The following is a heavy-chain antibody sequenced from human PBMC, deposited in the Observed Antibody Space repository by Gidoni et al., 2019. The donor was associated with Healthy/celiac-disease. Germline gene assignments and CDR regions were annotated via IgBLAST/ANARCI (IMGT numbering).Heavy chain of an antibody. D-gene: IGHD2-15*01. CDR2: IITIFGTA. V-gene: IGHV1-69*01. Sequence: QVQLVQSGAEVKKPGSSVKVSCKASGGTLSSYAISWVRQAPGQGLEWMGGIITIFGTANYAQKFQGRVTITADESTSTAYMELSSLRSEDTAVYYCARAGGEMNIVVPHYGMDVWGQGTTVTVSS. CDR3: ARAGGEMNIVVPHYGMDV. J-gene: IGHJ6*02. CDR1: GGTLSSYA.